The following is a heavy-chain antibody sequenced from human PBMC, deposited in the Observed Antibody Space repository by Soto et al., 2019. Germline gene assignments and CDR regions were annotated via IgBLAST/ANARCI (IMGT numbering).Heavy chain of an antibody. J-gene: IGHJ4*02. CDR2: IYYSGST. Sequence: SETLSLTCTVSGGSISSYYWSWIRQPPGKGLEWIGYIYYSGSTNYNPSLKSRVTISVDTSKNQFSLELSSVTAADTAVYYCARVGVVVAATPYFDYWGQGTLVTVSS. CDR1: GGSISSYY. CDR3: ARVGVVVAATPYFDY. D-gene: IGHD2-15*01. V-gene: IGHV4-59*01.